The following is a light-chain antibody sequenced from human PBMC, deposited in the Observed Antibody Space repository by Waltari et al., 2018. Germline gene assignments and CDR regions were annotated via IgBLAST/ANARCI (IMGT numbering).Light chain of an antibody. Sequence: DIQMTQSPDSLTVSLGERATINCKSSQNVVNSANNKISLAWYQQKPGQSPQLLIYWASIRESGVPDRFSGSGSATDFTLTISSLQAEDVAVYYCQQYYRVPFTFGPGTRVEIK. CDR2: WAS. CDR1: QNVVNSANNKIS. J-gene: IGKJ3*01. V-gene: IGKV4-1*01. CDR3: QQYYRVPFT.